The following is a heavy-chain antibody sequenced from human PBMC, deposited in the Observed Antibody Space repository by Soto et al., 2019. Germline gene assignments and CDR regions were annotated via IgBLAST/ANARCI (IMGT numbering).Heavy chain of an antibody. D-gene: IGHD2-8*01. CDR1: GFTFSSYW. V-gene: IGHV3-74*01. CDR2: TNSDGSST. Sequence: PGGSLRLSCAASGFTFSSYWMHWVRQGPGKGLVWVSRTNSDGSSTSYADSVKGRFTISRDNAKNTLYLQMNGLRAEDTAVYFCARGGYCSNGVCYSSYYGLDVWGQGTTVTVSS. J-gene: IGHJ6*02. CDR3: ARGGYCSNGVCYSSYYGLDV.